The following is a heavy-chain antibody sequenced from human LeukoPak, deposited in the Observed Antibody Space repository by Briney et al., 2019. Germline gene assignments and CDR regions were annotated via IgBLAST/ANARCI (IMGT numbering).Heavy chain of an antibody. D-gene: IGHD1-1*01. CDR2: IYYSERT. J-gene: IGHJ4*02. Sequence: PSETLSLTCTISGGSVSTYYWNWIRQPPGKGLEWIGYIYYSERTNYNPSLKSRVTILIDTAKSQVSLKLASVTAADTAVYYCAGGHARTTGGFDFWGQGALVTVSS. CDR3: AGGHARTTGGFDF. V-gene: IGHV4-59*02. CDR1: GGSVSTYY.